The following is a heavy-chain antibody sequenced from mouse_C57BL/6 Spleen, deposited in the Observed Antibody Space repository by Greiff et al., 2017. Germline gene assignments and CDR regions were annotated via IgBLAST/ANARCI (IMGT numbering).Heavy chain of an antibody. J-gene: IGHJ4*01. CDR3: ARSYYYGSSPYAMDY. D-gene: IGHD1-1*01. CDR2: IDPANGNT. Sequence: VQLQQSVAELVRPGASVKLSCTASGFNIKNTYMHWVKQRPEQGLEWIGRIDPANGNTTYAPKFQGKATITADTSSNTAYLQLSSLTSEDTAIYYCARSYYYGSSPYAMDYWGQGTSVTVSS. CDR1: GFNIKNTY. V-gene: IGHV14-3*01.